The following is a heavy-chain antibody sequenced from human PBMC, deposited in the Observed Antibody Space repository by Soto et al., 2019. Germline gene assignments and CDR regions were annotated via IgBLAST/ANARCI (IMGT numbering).Heavy chain of an antibody. CDR3: ARRGYGSRWPNVYMDV. Sequence: EAQLVESGGGLVQPGGSLRLSCAASGFTFSNYAMHWVRQAPGKGLEYVSGISNNGAHTDYAKSVKGRFTISRDNSENTLYLQMGSLRAEDMALYYCARRGYGSRWPNVYMDVWGKGTTVTVPS. D-gene: IGHD6-13*01. CDR1: GFTFSNYA. J-gene: IGHJ6*03. CDR2: ISNNGAHT. V-gene: IGHV3-64*01.